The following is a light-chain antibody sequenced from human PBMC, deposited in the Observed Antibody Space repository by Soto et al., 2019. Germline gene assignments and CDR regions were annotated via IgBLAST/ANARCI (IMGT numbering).Light chain of an antibody. CDR1: SSNIGAYYD. CDR3: QSYDSSLSAL. J-gene: IGLJ3*02. CDR2: GNS. Sequence: QSVLTQPPSVSGAPGQRVTISCTGSSSNIGAYYDVHWYHQLPGTAPKLLIYGNSNRPSGVPDRFSGSKSGTSASLAITGLQAEDEADYYCQSYDSSLSALFGGGTKLTVL. V-gene: IGLV1-40*01.